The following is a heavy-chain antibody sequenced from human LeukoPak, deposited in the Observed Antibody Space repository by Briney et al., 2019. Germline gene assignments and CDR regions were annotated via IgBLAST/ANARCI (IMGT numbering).Heavy chain of an antibody. V-gene: IGHV3-30*18. CDR1: GFTFSSYG. D-gene: IGHD3-10*01. CDR2: ISYDGSNK. J-gene: IGHJ4*02. Sequence: PGGSLRLSCAASGFTFSSYGMHWVRQAPGKGLEWVAVISYDGSNKYYADSVKGRFTISRDNSKSTLYLQMNSLRAEDTAVYYCANSGWFGESMGYWGQGTLVTVSS. CDR3: ANSGWFGESMGY.